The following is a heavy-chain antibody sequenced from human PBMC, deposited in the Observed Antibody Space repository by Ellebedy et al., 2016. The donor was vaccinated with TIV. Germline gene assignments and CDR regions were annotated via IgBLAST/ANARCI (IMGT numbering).Heavy chain of an antibody. Sequence: SETLSLTCTVSGGSVSSGSYYWSWIRQPPGKGLEWIGYIYYSGSTNYNPSLKSRVTISVDTSKNQFSLKLSSVTAADTAVYYCARDLGRLRASGFDPWGQGTLVTVSS. CDR1: GGSVSSGSYY. V-gene: IGHV4-61*01. CDR2: IYYSGST. CDR3: ARDLGRLRASGFDP. J-gene: IGHJ5*02.